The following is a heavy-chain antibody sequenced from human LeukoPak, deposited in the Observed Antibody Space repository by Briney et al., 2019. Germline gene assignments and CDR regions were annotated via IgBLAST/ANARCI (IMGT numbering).Heavy chain of an antibody. D-gene: IGHD2-2*01. J-gene: IGHJ4*02. V-gene: IGHV3-21*01. CDR2: ISSSSSFI. CDR1: GFTCSRYS. CDR3: ARDPPLGSCSTISCPHLDY. Sequence: GGSLILSCAASGFTCSRYSMNWVRQAPGKGLEWVSSISSSSSFIYYADSVKGRFTISRDNAKNSLYLQMNSLRAEDTAVYCCARDPPLGSCSTISCPHLDYWGQGTLVTVSS.